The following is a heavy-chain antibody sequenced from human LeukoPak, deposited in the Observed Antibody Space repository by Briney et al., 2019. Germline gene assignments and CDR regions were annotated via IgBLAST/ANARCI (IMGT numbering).Heavy chain of an antibody. CDR3: ARDPSAIVVVPAAADY. V-gene: IGHV1-18*01. Sequence: ASVKVSCKASGYTFTSYGISWVRQAPGQGLEWMGWISAYNGNTNYAQKLQGRVTMTTDTSTSTAYMELRSLRSDDTAVYYCARDPSAIVVVPAAADYWGQGTLVTVSS. J-gene: IGHJ4*02. CDR1: GYTFTSYG. D-gene: IGHD2-2*01. CDR2: ISAYNGNT.